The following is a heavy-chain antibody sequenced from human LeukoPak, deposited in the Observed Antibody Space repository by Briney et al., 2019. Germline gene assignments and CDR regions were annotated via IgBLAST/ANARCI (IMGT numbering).Heavy chain of an antibody. V-gene: IGHV3-23*01. J-gene: IGHJ4*02. Sequence: GGSLRLSCAASAFTFSSYTMSWVRQAPGKGLEWVSAISNSGGSTYYADSVKGRFTISRDNSKNTVYLQMNSLRAEDTAVYYCVKDGYVSWAYQLSHFDYWGQGTQVTVSS. CDR1: AFTFSSYT. CDR3: VKDGYVSWAYQLSHFDY. CDR2: ISNSGGST. D-gene: IGHD2-2*03.